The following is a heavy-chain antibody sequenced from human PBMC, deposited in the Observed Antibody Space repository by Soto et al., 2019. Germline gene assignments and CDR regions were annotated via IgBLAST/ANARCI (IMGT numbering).Heavy chain of an antibody. D-gene: IGHD2-15*01. CDR3: AREIVVVVAATYYGMDV. Sequence: ASVNVSCKSSGYTFTSYYIHWVRQAPGQGLECMGIINPSGGSTIYAQKFQGRVTMTRDTSTSTVYMELSSLRSEDTAVYYCAREIVVVVAATYYGMDVWGQGTTVTVSS. J-gene: IGHJ6*02. V-gene: IGHV1-46*01. CDR1: GYTFTSYY. CDR2: INPSGGST.